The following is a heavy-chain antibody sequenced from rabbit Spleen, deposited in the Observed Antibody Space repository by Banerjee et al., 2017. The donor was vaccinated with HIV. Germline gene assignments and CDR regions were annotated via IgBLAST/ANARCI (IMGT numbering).Heavy chain of an antibody. CDR3: ARDLVAVIGWNFNL. CDR2: INIVTGKS. J-gene: IGHJ4*01. CDR1: GFSFSDRDV. D-gene: IGHD1-1*01. Sequence: QEQLKETGGGLVKPEGSLTLTCTASGFSFSDRDVMCWVRQAPGKGLEWIACINIVTGKSVYASWAKGRFTMSRTSSTTVTLQMTSLTAADTATYFCARDLVAVIGWNFNLWGPGTLVTVS. V-gene: IGHV1S45*01.